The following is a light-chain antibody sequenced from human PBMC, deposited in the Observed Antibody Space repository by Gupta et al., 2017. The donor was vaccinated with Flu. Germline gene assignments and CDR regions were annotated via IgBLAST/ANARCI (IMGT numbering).Light chain of an antibody. V-gene: IGKV3-20*01. CDR3: HQYGASPRA. CDR1: QSVSNNF. J-gene: IGKJ1*01. Sequence: GTLSLSPGERATLSCRASQSVSNNFLAWYQQKPGQAPRLLIYGATTRAAGIPDRFGGSGSGTDFTLTISRLEPEDCAVYYCHQYGASPRAFGQGTKV. CDR2: GAT.